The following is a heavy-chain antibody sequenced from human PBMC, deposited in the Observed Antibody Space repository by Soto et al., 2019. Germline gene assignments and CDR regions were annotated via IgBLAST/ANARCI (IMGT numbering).Heavy chain of an antibody. D-gene: IGHD3-10*01. J-gene: IGHJ4*02. CDR2: INHSGST. Sequence: SETLSLTCAAYGGSFSGYYWSWIRQPPGKGLEWIGEINHSGSTNYNPSLKSRVTISVDTSKNQFSLKLSSVTAADTAVYYCARSPAMVRGKPRFDYWGQGTLVTVSS. CDR1: GGSFSGYY. V-gene: IGHV4-34*01. CDR3: ARSPAMVRGKPRFDY.